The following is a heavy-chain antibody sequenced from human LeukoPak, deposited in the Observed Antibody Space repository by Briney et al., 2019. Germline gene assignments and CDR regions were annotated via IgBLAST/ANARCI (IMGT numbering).Heavy chain of an antibody. CDR3: AKTITGSSGVAES. CDR2: ISAGAGGIT. J-gene: IGHJ5*02. V-gene: IGHV3-23*01. D-gene: IGHD1-26*01. Sequence: GGSLRLSCAASGFGFSSYAMGWVRQAPGKGLECVSVISAGAGGITYYTDSVKGRFTISRDNSQNTVYLQMNSLRAEDTAVYYCAKTITGSSGVAESWGQGTQVTVSS. CDR1: GFGFSSYA.